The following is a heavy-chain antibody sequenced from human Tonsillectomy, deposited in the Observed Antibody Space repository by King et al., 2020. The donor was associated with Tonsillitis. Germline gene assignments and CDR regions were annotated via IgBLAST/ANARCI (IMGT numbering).Heavy chain of an antibody. CDR1: GFTFDDYA. CDR3: AKDTTVYSSSSIDY. J-gene: IGHJ4*02. D-gene: IGHD6-6*01. V-gene: IGHV3-9*01. CDR2: ISWSSGSI. Sequence: VQLVESGGGLLQPGRSLRLSCAASGFTFDDYAMHWVRQAPGKGLEWVSGISWSSGSIGYADSVKGRFTISRDNAKNSLYLQMNSLRAEDTALYYCAKDTTVYSSSSIDYWGQGTLVTVSS.